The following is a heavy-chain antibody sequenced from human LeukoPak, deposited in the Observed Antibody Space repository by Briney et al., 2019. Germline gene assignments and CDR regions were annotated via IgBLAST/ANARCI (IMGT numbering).Heavy chain of an antibody. V-gene: IGHV4-38-2*02. CDR2: IYHSGST. J-gene: IGHJ4*02. Sequence: SETLSLTCTVSGYSISSGYYWGWIRQPPGKGLEWIGSIYHSGSTYYNPSLKSRVTISVDTSKNQFSLKLSSVTAADTAVYYCAVPAAYYYGSGSSFDYWGQGTLVTVSS. D-gene: IGHD3-10*01. CDR3: AVPAAYYYGSGSSFDY. CDR1: GYSISSGYY.